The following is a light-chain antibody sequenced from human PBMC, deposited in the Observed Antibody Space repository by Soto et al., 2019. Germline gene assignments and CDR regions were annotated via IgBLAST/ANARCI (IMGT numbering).Light chain of an antibody. CDR1: QGISNW. Sequence: DIQMTQSPSSVSASVGDRVTITCRVSQGISNWLAWYQQKPGKAPKLLIYAASSLQSGVPSRFSGSGSGTDFTLTISSLQPEDFATYYCQQADSFPLTFGGGTKVEV. J-gene: IGKJ4*01. CDR2: AAS. CDR3: QQADSFPLT. V-gene: IGKV1-12*01.